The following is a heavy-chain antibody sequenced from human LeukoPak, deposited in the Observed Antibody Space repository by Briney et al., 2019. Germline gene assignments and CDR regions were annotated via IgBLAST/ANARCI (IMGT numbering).Heavy chain of an antibody. J-gene: IGHJ4*02. V-gene: IGHV1-46*01. CDR1: GGTFSSYA. Sequence: ASVKVSCKASGGTFSSYAISWVRQAPGQGLEWMGIINPSGGSTSYAQKFQGRVTMTRDTSTSTVYMELSSLRSEDTAVYYCARDGSGVEEMGYWGQGTLVTVSS. CDR3: ARDGSGVEEMGY. CDR2: INPSGGST. D-gene: IGHD3-10*01.